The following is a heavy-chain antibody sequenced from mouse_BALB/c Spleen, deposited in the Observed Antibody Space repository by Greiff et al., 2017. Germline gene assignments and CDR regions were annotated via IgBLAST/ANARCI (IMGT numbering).Heavy chain of an antibody. D-gene: IGHD1-1*01. J-gene: IGHJ1*01. V-gene: IGHV3-8*02. CDR3: ARGATVVEDWYFDV. CDR1: GDSITSGY. Sequence: EVQLQESGPSLVKPSQTLSLTCSVTGDSITSGYWNWIRKFPGNKLAYMGYISYSGSTYYNPSLKSRISITRDTSKNQYYLQLNSVTTEDTATYYCARGATVVEDWYFDVWGAGTTVTVSS. CDR2: ISYSGST.